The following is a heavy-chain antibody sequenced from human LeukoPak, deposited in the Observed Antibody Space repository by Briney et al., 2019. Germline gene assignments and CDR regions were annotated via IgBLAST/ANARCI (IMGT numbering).Heavy chain of an antibody. D-gene: IGHD2-2*02. CDR3: ARDRLHCSSTSCYII. V-gene: IGHV4-38-2*02. Sequence: PSETLSLTCTVSGDSISSHTWSWIRQTPGKGLEWIGSIYHSGNTYYNPSLKSRVTISVDTSKNQFSLKLSYVTAADTAVYYCARDRLHCSSTSCYIIWGQGTMVTVSS. CDR2: IYHSGNT. CDR1: GDSISSHT. J-gene: IGHJ3*02.